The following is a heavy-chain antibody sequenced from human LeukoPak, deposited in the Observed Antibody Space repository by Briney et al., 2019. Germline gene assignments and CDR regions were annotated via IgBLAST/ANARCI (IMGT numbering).Heavy chain of an antibody. Sequence: ASVKVSCKASGGTFSSYAISWVRQAPGQGLEWMGRIIPILGIANYAQKFQGRVTITADKSTSTAYMELSSLRSEDTAVYYCAREGNEMATIFGWFDPWGQGTLVTVSS. CDR3: AREGNEMATIFGWFDP. D-gene: IGHD3-3*01. V-gene: IGHV1-69*04. CDR2: IIPILGIA. CDR1: GGTFSSYA. J-gene: IGHJ5*02.